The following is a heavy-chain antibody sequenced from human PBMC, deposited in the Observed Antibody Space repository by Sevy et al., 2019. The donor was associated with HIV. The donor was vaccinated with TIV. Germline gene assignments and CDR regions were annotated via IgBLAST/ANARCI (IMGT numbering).Heavy chain of an antibody. CDR1: GFTFSSYG. D-gene: IGHD3-3*01. CDR2: IWYDGSNK. Sequence: GGSLRLSCAASGFTFSSYGMHWVRQAPGKGLEWVAVIWYDGSNKYYADSVKGRFTISRDNSKNTLYLQMNSLRAEDTAVYYCARGPSSHYDFWSGYPPDYYYGMDVWRQGTTVTVSS. V-gene: IGHV3-33*01. J-gene: IGHJ6*02. CDR3: ARGPSSHYDFWSGYPPDYYYGMDV.